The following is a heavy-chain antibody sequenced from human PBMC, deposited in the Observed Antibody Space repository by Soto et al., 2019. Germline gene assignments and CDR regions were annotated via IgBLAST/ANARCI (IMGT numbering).Heavy chain of an antibody. D-gene: IGHD1-20*01. CDR1: GVTFSSYA. V-gene: IGHV3-23*01. CDR2: ISGSGGST. J-gene: IGHJ4*02. CDR3: AKSEITGTKRSAFDY. Sequence: GGFLRLSCAASGVTFSSYAMSWVRQAPGKGLEWVSAISGSGGSTYYADSVKGRFTISRDNSKNTLYLQMNSLRAEDTAVYYCAKSEITGTKRSAFDYWGQGTLVTVSS.